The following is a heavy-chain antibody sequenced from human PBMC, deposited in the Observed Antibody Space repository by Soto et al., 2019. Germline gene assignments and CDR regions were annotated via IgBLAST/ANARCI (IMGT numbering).Heavy chain of an antibody. Sequence: GASVKVSCKASGGTFSSYAISWVRQAPGQGLEWTGGIIPIFGTANYAQKFQGRVTITADESTSTAYMELSSLRSEDTAVYYCAREASPAIHWFDPWGQGTLVTVSS. D-gene: IGHD2-2*02. CDR3: AREASPAIHWFDP. J-gene: IGHJ5*02. CDR2: IIPIFGTA. V-gene: IGHV1-69*13. CDR1: GGTFSSYA.